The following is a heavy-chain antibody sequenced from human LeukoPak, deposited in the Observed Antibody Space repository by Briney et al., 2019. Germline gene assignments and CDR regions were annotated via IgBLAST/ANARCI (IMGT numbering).Heavy chain of an antibody. CDR3: ARTGGYSGYATH. CDR2: IHYSGTT. D-gene: IGHD5-12*01. J-gene: IGHJ4*02. V-gene: IGHV4-59*08. CDR1: GGSISTYY. Sequence: SETLSLTCTVSGGSISTYYWSWIRQPPGKGLEWIGYIHYSGTTNYNPSLKNRVTISLDTSKNQFSLNLSSVTAADTAVYYCARTGGYSGYATHGGQGTLVTVSS.